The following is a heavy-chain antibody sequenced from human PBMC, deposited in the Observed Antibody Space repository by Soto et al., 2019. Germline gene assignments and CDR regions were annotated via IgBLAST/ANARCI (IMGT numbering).Heavy chain of an antibody. CDR2: ISGSGDST. CDR3: AKHIGILTGTIDS. V-gene: IGHV3-23*01. Sequence: EVQLLESGGGLVQPGGSLRLSCAASGFTFSIYAMTWVRQAPGKGLGWVSVISGSGDSTYYADSLKGRFTVSRDNSKNTLYLQMNSLRADDTAVYYCAKHIGILTGTIDSWGQGTLVTVSS. CDR1: GFTFSIYA. D-gene: IGHD4-17*01. J-gene: IGHJ4*02.